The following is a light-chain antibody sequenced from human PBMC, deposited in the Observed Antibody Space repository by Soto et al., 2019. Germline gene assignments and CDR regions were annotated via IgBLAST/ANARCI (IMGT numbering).Light chain of an antibody. V-gene: IGKV1-13*02. Sequence: AIQLTQSPSSLSASVGDRVTITCRASQGISSALAWYQQKPGKAPKLLIYDASSLESGVPSRFSGSGSGTDFDLTLSSLQPEDFATYYCHHFNSYPPLLTFGGGTKVEIK. CDR1: QGISSA. J-gene: IGKJ4*01. CDR3: HHFNSYPPLLT. CDR2: DAS.